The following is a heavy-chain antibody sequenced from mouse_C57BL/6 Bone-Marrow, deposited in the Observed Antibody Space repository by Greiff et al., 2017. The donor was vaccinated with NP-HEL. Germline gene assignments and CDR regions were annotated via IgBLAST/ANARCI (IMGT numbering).Heavy chain of an antibody. Sequence: QVQLQQPGAELVKPGASVKMSCKASGYTFTSYWITWVKQRPGQGLEWIGDIYPGSGSTNYNEKFKGKATLTVDTSSSTAYMQLSSLTSEDSAVYYCARNVGGGYYAMDYWGQGTSVTVSS. V-gene: IGHV1-55*01. CDR3: ARNVGGGYYAMDY. CDR1: GYTFTSYW. CDR2: IYPGSGST. J-gene: IGHJ4*01.